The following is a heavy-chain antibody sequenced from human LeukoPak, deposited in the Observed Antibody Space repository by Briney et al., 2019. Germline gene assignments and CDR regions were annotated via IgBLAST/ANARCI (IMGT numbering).Heavy chain of an antibody. Sequence: PGRSLRLSCAASGFTFSSYAMHWVRQAQGKGLEWVAVISYDGSNKYYAGSVKGRFTISRDNSKNTLYLQMNSLRAEDTAVYYCAREPPGMVATGEYDYWGQGTLVTVSS. J-gene: IGHJ4*02. CDR1: GFTFSSYA. V-gene: IGHV3-30*04. D-gene: IGHD5-12*01. CDR3: AREPPGMVATGEYDY. CDR2: ISYDGSNK.